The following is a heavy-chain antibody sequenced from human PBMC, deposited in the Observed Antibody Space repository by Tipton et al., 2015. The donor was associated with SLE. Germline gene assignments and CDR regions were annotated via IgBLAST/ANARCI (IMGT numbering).Heavy chain of an antibody. CDR3: ARGPRSMGGSTRVDT. D-gene: IGHD2-2*01. V-gene: IGHV4-34*01. CDR1: GGSFSGYC. J-gene: IGHJ4*02. Sequence: TLSLTCAVYGGSFSGYCWSWIRQPPGKGLEWIGEINHSGSTNYNPSLKSRVTISLDTSKNQMSLRVSSVTAADTAVYYCARGPRSMGGSTRVDTWGQGTLVTVSS. CDR2: INHSGST.